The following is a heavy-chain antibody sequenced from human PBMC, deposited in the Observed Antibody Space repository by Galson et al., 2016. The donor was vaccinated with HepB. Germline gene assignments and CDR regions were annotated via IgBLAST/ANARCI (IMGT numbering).Heavy chain of an antibody. CDR1: GFSFSSYS. CDR2: ISTDGNNA. V-gene: IGHV3-30-3*01. D-gene: IGHD3-16*01. J-gene: IGHJ3*01. CDR3: AREDGVHYETSVYHGFLDS. Sequence: SLRLSCAASGFSFSSYSMHWVRQAPGKGLEWVAVISTDGNNAYFADSVKGRFTISRDDSKNTVDLQMNSLRREDTAVYYCAREDGVHYETSVYHGFLDSWGQGTMVTVSS.